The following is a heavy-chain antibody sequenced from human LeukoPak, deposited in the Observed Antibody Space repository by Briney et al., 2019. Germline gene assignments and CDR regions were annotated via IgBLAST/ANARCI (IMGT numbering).Heavy chain of an antibody. D-gene: IGHD5-12*01. CDR2: ISYDGSNK. J-gene: IGHJ4*02. Sequence: GGSLRLSCAASGFTFSSYAMHWVRQAPGKGLEWVAVISYDGSNKYYADSVKGRFTISRDNSKNTLYLQMNSLRAEDTAVYYCAREIMDIVATIPYFDYWGQGTLVTVSS. V-gene: IGHV3-30-3*01. CDR3: AREIMDIVATIPYFDY. CDR1: GFTFSSYA.